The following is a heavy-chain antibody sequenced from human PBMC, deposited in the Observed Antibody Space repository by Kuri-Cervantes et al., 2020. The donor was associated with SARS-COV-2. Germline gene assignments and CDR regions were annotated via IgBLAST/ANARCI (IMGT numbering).Heavy chain of an antibody. CDR2: ISWNSGSI. J-gene: IGHJ3*02. CDR1: GFTFSSYA. Sequence: GGSLRLSCAASGFTFSSYAVHWVRQAPGKGLEWVSGISWNSGSIGYADSVKGRFTISRDNAKNSLYLQMNSLRAEDMALYYCAKALSPAMIYDAFDIWGQGTMVTVSS. CDR3: AKALSPAMIYDAFDI. D-gene: IGHD3-10*01. V-gene: IGHV3-9*03.